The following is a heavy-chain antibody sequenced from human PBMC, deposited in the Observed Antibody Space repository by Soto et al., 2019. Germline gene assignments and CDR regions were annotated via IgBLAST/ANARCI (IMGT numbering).Heavy chain of an antibody. CDR1: GGTFSIYA. V-gene: IGHV1-69*13. D-gene: IGHD6-6*01. J-gene: IGHJ6*02. CDR3: ALNPGAQLGGYYYYGMDV. Sequence: ASLKVSCKASGGTFSIYAISWVRLAPGQGLEWMGGIIPIFGTANYAQKFQGRVTITADESTSTAYMELSSLRSEDTAVYYCALNPGAQLGGYYYYGMDVWRQGTPVTVSS. CDR2: IIPIFGTA.